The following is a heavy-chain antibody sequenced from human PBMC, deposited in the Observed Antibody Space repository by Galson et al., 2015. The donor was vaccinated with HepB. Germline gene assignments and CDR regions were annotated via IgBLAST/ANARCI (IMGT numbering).Heavy chain of an antibody. CDR3: AKASFLRHFDSSGYYNAEWFDS. J-gene: IGHJ5*01. CDR2: ISDDGTNK. V-gene: IGHV3-30*18. D-gene: IGHD3-22*01. CDR1: GFTFSAYA. Sequence: SLRLSCAASGFTFSAYAMHWVRQPPGKGLEWVALISDDGTNKNYSDSVKGRFTISTDNSKNTLYLQMNSLRAGDTAVYYCAKASFLRHFDSSGYYNAEWFDSWGQGALVTVSS.